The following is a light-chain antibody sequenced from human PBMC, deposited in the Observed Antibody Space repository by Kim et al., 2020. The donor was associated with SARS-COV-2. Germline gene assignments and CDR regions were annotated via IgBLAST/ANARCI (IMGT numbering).Light chain of an antibody. Sequence: DIQMTQSPSTLSASVGDRVTITCRASQSISSWLAWYQQKPGKAPKLLIYKASSLESGVPSRFSGSGSGTEFTLTISSLQPDDFATYYCQQYNSYSSLTFGQGTKLDIK. CDR3: QQYNSYSSLT. CDR2: KAS. J-gene: IGKJ1*01. V-gene: IGKV1-5*03. CDR1: QSISSW.